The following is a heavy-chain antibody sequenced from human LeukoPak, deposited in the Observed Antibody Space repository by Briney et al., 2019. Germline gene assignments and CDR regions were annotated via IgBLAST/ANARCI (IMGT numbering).Heavy chain of an antibody. CDR3: ARMGAYYYYGMDV. V-gene: IGHV3-21*01. CDR2: ISSSSSYI. D-gene: IGHD3-16*01. J-gene: IGHJ6*02. Sequence: PGGSLRLSCAASGFTFSSYSMSWVRQAPGKGLEWVSSISSSSSYIYYADSVKGRFTISRDNAKNSLYLQMNSLRAEDTAVYYCARMGAYYYYGMDVWGQGTTVTVSS. CDR1: GFTFSSYS.